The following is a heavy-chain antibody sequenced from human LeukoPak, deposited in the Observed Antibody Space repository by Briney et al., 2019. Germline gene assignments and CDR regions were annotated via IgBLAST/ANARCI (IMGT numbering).Heavy chain of an antibody. V-gene: IGHV1-69*13. D-gene: IGHD1-7*01. CDR3: ARVPRGWNYTYYYYYMDV. Sequence: SVKVSCKISGYTFRSFGISWVRQAPGQGLEWMGGIIPIFGTANYAQKFQGRVTITADESTSTAYMELSSLRSEDTAVYYCARVPRGWNYTYYYYYMDVWGKGTTVTVSS. CDR1: GYTFRSFG. J-gene: IGHJ6*03. CDR2: IIPIFGTA.